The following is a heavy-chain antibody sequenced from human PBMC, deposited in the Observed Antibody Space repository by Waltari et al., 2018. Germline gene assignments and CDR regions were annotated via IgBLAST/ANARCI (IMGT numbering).Heavy chain of an antibody. D-gene: IGHD5-18*01. CDR3: ARVEMDTTFFDY. Sequence: EVQLVETGGGLIQPGGSLRLSCAASGFTVSSNYMSWVRQAPGKGLEWVSVIYSGGSTYYADSVKGRFTISRDNSKNTLYLQMNSLRAEDTAVYYCARVEMDTTFFDYWGQGTLVTVSS. V-gene: IGHV3-53*02. CDR1: GFTVSSNY. J-gene: IGHJ4*02. CDR2: IYSGGST.